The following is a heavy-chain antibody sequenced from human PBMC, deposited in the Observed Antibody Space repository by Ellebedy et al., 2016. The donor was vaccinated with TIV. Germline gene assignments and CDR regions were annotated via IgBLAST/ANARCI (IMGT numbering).Heavy chain of an antibody. CDR2: IYYTGST. V-gene: IGHV4-39*01. CDR1: GDSISRSSYY. J-gene: IGHJ5*02. Sequence: SETLSLTYTVSGDSISRSSYYWGWIRQPPGKGLEWIGSIYYTGSTDYNPSLKSRVAISADTSKNQFSLRLSSVTAADTAVYYCARWSGELLYVRWFDLWGQGTLVTVSS. D-gene: IGHD3-10*01. CDR3: ARWSGELLYVRWFDL.